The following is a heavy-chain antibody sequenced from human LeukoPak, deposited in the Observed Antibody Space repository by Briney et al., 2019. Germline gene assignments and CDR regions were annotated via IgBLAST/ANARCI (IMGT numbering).Heavy chain of an antibody. D-gene: IGHD3-10*01. CDR2: INHSGST. J-gene: IGHJ4*02. CDR1: GGSFSGYY. Sequence: PSETLSLTCAVYGGSFSGYYWSWIRQPPGKGLEWIGEINHSGSTDYNPSLKSRVTISVDTSKNQFSLKLSSVTAADTAAYYCASNGDGLGYWGQGTLVTVSS. CDR3: ASNGDGLGY. V-gene: IGHV4-34*01.